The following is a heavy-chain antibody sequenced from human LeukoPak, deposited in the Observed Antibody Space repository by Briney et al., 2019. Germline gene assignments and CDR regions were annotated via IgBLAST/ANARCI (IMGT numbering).Heavy chain of an antibody. D-gene: IGHD6-19*01. V-gene: IGHV1-46*01. J-gene: IGHJ4*02. Sequence: VAAVKVSCKASGYTFTTYYIHWVRQAPGQGLEWMGIINPDSGSTSYAPKYQGRVTMTRDTSTSTVYMELSSLRSDDAAVYYCARSYSSGSLLYWGQGTLVTVSS. CDR3: ARSYSSGSLLY. CDR2: INPDSGST. CDR1: GYTFTTYY.